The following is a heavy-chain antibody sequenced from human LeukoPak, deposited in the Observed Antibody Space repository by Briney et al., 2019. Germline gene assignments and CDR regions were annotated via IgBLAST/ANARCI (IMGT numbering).Heavy chain of an antibody. D-gene: IGHD5-24*01. CDR2: INPSGGST. V-gene: IGHV1-46*01. J-gene: IGHJ4*02. CDR1: GYTFTSYG. CDR3: ARSIEMATITFDY. Sequence: ASVKVSCKASGYTFTSYGISWVRQAPGQGLEWMGIINPSGGSTSYAQKFQGRVTMTRDTSTSTVYMELSSLRSEDTAVYYCARSIEMATITFDYWGQGTLVTVSS.